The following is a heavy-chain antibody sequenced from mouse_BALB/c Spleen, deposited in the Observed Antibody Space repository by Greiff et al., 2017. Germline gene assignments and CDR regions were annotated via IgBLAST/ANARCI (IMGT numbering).Heavy chain of an antibody. J-gene: IGHJ4*01. D-gene: IGHD2-3*01. CDR1: GYSFTSYYV. V-gene: IGHV3-2*02. Sequence: EVKLVESGPGLVKPSQSLSLSCTVTGYSFTSYYVWYWIRQLPGNQLEWMGYISYSGSTSYNPSLNSRISITRDTSKNQFFLQLNSVTTEDTATYYGARGPTSYDSHYAMDYWGQGTSVTVSS. CDR3: ARGPTSYDSHYAMDY. CDR2: ISYSGST.